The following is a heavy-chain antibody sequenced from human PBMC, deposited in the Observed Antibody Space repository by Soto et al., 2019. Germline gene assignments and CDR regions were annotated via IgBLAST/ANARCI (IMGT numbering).Heavy chain of an antibody. D-gene: IGHD1-20*01. J-gene: IGHJ4*02. CDR2: VFYSGSI. CDR1: DGSSNAYD. V-gene: IGHV4-59*01. CDR3: ARGSPVRANWNFDY. Sequence: PSETLSLTCRVSDGSSNAYDWNWIRQNPGKGLEWIGYVFYSGSINYNPSLRNRVTISADTSKNQFSLTLTSVTSADTAVYFCARGSPVRANWNFDYWGQGTQVTVSS.